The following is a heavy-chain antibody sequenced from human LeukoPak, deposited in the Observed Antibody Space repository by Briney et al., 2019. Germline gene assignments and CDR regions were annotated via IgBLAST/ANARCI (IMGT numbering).Heavy chain of an antibody. CDR1: GFTFSSYW. V-gene: IGHV3-74*01. Sequence: GGSLRLSCAASGFTFSSYWMHWVRQAPGKGLVWVSRTNSDGSSTSYADSVKGRFTISRDNAKNTLYLQMNSLRAEDTAVYYCARSRSSPFDYWGQGTLVTVSS. D-gene: IGHD6-6*01. CDR2: TNSDGSST. J-gene: IGHJ4*02. CDR3: ARSRSSPFDY.